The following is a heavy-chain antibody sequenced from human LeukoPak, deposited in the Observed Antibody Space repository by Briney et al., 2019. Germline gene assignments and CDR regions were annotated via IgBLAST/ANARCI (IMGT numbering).Heavy chain of an antibody. Sequence: SETLSPTCTVSGGSISSGGYYWSWIRQHPGKGLEWIGYIYYSGSTYYNPSLKSRVTISVDTSKNQFSLKLSSVTAADTAVYYCARDTITGTTSPDDAFDIWGLGTMVTVSS. CDR1: GGSISSGGYY. V-gene: IGHV4-31*03. J-gene: IGHJ3*02. D-gene: IGHD1-7*01. CDR3: ARDTITGTTSPDDAFDI. CDR2: IYYSGST.